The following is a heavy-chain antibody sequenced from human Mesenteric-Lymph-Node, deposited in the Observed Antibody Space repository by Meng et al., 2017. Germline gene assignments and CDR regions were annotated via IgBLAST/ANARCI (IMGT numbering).Heavy chain of an antibody. CDR1: GFTFSSYW. J-gene: IGHJ2*01. V-gene: IGHV3-7*01. D-gene: IGHD3-3*01. CDR3: ASLGYYDFWSGYYTGWYFDL. CDR2: IKQGGSEK. Sequence: GESLKISCAASGFTFSSYWMSWVRQAPGKGLEWVANIKQGGSEKYYVDSVKGRFTISRDNAKNSLYLQMNSLRAEDTAVYYCASLGYYDFWSGYYTGWYFDLWGRGTLVTVSS.